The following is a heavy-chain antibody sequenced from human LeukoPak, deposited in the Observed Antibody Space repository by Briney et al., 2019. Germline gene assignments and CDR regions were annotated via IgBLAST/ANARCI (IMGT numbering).Heavy chain of an antibody. CDR3: ARDHGDYSGKDY. CDR1: GFIFSSYG. J-gene: IGHJ4*02. CDR2: TWYDGSNK. V-gene: IGHV3-33*01. Sequence: PGGPLRLSGAASGFIFSSYGMHWVRQAPGKGLEWLAVTWYDGSNKYYADAVKGRFTISRDNSKNTLYLQMNSLRAEDTAVYFCARDHGDYSGKDYWGQGTLVTVSS. D-gene: IGHD4-17*01.